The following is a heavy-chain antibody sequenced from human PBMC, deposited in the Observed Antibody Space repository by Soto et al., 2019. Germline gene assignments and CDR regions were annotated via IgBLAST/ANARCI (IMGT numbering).Heavy chain of an antibody. CDR1: GYTLTSYD. CDR2: MNPNSGDR. V-gene: IGHV1-8*01. CDR3: ARGSWFGDLGKFDYGLDV. J-gene: IGHJ6*02. Sequence: QVQLVQTGAEVKKPGASVKVSCKASGYTLTSYDINWVRQATGQGLEWMGWMNPNSGDRGVAQKFQGRLTMTGNTSISTAYMELRSLRSEDTAVYYCARGSWFGDLGKFDYGLDVWGQGTTVTVSS. D-gene: IGHD3-10*01.